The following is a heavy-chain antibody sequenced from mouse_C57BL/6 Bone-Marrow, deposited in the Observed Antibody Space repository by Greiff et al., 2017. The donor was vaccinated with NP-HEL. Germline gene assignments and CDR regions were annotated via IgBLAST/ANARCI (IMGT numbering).Heavy chain of an antibody. CDR1: GYTFTSYW. CDR3: ARLAYYKTRFAY. Sequence: VQLQQPGAELVRPGSSVKLSCKASGYTFTSYWMDWVKQRPGQGLEWIGNIYPSDSETHYNQKFKDKATLTVDKSSSTAYMQLSSLTSEDSAVYYCARLAYYKTRFAYWGQGTLVTVSA. CDR2: IYPSDSET. J-gene: IGHJ3*01. D-gene: IGHD2-12*01. V-gene: IGHV1-61*01.